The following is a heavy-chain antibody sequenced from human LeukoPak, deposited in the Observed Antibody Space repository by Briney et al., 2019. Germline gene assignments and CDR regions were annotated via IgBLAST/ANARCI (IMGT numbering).Heavy chain of an antibody. Sequence: SETLSLTCTVSGGSISSSSYYWGWIRQPPGKGLEWIGSIYYSGSTYYNPSLKSRVTISVDTSKNQFSLKLYSVTAADTAVYYCARVRVYGDNYFDYWGQGTLVTVSS. CDR2: IYYSGST. D-gene: IGHD4-17*01. CDR1: GGSISSSSYY. J-gene: IGHJ4*02. V-gene: IGHV4-39*07. CDR3: ARVRVYGDNYFDY.